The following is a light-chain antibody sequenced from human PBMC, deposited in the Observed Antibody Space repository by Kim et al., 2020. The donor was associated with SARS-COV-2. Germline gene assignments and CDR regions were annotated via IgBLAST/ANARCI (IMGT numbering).Light chain of an antibody. Sequence: GARVTITCRASQTISPWLAWYQQKPGKAPKLLIYKASTLETGVPSRFSGSGSGTELTLTISSLQPDDFATYYCQQYESYPRTFGQGTKVDIK. V-gene: IGKV1-5*03. CDR3: QQYESYPRT. CDR2: KAS. CDR1: QTISPW. J-gene: IGKJ1*01.